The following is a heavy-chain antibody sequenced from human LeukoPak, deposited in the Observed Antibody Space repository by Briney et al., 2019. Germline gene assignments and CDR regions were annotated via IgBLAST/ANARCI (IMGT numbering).Heavy chain of an antibody. V-gene: IGHV3-66*01. Sequence: GGSLRLSCAGSGFTFSSYSMNWVRQAPGKGLEWVSIVYSDFTTYYTDSVKGRFTISRDNSKNTLYLQMNSLRAEDTAVYYCASGGYDSSGYYAYYFDYWGQGTLVTVSS. D-gene: IGHD3-22*01. CDR2: VYSDFTT. CDR3: ASGGYDSSGYYAYYFDY. J-gene: IGHJ4*02. CDR1: GFTFSSYS.